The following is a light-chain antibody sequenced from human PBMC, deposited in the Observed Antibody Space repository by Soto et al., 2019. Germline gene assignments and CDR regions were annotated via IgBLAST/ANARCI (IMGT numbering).Light chain of an antibody. CDR3: QQSYRTPF. CDR2: AAS. Sequence: DIQRTQSPSSLSASVGDRVTITCRARQSINTNLNWYQQTAGKAPKLLIYAASNLQIGVPSRFSGSGAGTDFTLTISSLQPEDFATYYCQQSYRTPFFGGGTKVEIK. J-gene: IGKJ4*01. V-gene: IGKV1-39*01. CDR1: QSINTN.